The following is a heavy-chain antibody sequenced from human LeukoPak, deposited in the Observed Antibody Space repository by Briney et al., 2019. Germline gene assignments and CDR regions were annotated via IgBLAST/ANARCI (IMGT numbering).Heavy chain of an antibody. J-gene: IGHJ4*02. CDR1: GFTFSNAW. CDR2: IKSKTDGGTT. D-gene: IGHD3-22*01. Sequence: PGGSLRLSCAASGFTFSNAWMSWVRRAPGKGLEWVGRIKSKTDGGTTDYAAPVKGRFTISRDDSKNTLYLQMNSLKTEDTTVYYCTTADSSGYYSLDYWGQGTLVTVSS. V-gene: IGHV3-15*01. CDR3: TTADSSGYYSLDY.